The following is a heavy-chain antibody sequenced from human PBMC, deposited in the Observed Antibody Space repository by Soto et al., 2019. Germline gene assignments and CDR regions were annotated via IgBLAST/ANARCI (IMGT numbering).Heavy chain of an antibody. CDR3: ARAQGYYYYMDV. CDR1: GYTFTSYY. V-gene: IGHV1-8*02. Sequence: ASVKVSCKAAGYTFTSYYMHWVRQATGQGLEWMGWMNPNSGNTGYAQKFQGRVTMTRNTSISTAYMELSSLRSEDTAVYYCARAQGYYYYMDVWGKGTTVTVSS. CDR2: MNPNSGNT. J-gene: IGHJ6*03.